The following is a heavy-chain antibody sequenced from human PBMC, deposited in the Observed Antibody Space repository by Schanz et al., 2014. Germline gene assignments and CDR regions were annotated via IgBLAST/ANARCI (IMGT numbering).Heavy chain of an antibody. CDR1: GGTFSSYT. CDR2: INPNSGTT. Sequence: QVQLVQSGAEVKKPGSSVKVSCTASGGTFSSYTISWIRQAPGQGLEWMGRINPNSGTTNYAQKFQGWVTMTRDTSISTAYMELSRLKSDDTAVYYCARDFSAYVGNYFDYWGQGTLVTVSS. D-gene: IGHD5-12*01. CDR3: ARDFSAYVGNYFDY. V-gene: IGHV1-2*04. J-gene: IGHJ4*02.